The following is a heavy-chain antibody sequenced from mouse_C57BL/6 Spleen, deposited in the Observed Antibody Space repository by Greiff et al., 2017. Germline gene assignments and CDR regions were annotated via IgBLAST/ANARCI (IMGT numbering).Heavy chain of an antibody. D-gene: IGHD3-2*02. J-gene: IGHJ2*01. CDR1: GYTFTSYW. CDR3: ARGAQATYGFFVG. CDR2: IDPSDSYT. V-gene: IGHV1-69*01. Sequence: QVQLQQPGAELVMPGASVKLSCKASGYTFTSYWMPWVNQTPGQGLEWIGEIDPSDSYTNYHQKFKGKFTLTVDKSSSTAYMQLSSLTSEDSAVCYGARGAQATYGFFVGWSQGTTRT.